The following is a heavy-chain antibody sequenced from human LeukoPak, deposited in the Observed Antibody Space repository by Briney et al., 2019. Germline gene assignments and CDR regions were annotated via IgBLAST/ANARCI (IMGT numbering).Heavy chain of an antibody. CDR2: VNHSGST. CDR1: GGSFSGNY. V-gene: IGHV4-34*01. J-gene: IGHJ4*02. CDR3: ASTPTIVGATGGYFDY. Sequence: PSETLSLTCAVYGGSFSGNYWNWIRQPPGKGLEWIGEVNHSGSTNYNPSLKSRVTISVDTSKNQFSLKLSSVTAADTAVYYCASTPTIVGATGGYFDYWGQGTLVTVSS. D-gene: IGHD1-26*01.